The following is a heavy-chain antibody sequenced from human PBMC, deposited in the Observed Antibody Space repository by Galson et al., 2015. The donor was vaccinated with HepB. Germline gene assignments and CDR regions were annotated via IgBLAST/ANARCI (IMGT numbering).Heavy chain of an antibody. D-gene: IGHD6-19*01. Sequence: SVKVSCKASGYTFTGYYMHWVRQAPGQGLEWMGWINPNSGGTNYAQKFQGRVTMTRDTSISTAYMDLSSLRFDDTAVYYCATSSSGWYSSFDYWGQGTLVTVSS. V-gene: IGHV1-2*02. CDR3: ATSSSGWYSSFDY. J-gene: IGHJ4*02. CDR2: INPNSGGT. CDR1: GYTFTGYY.